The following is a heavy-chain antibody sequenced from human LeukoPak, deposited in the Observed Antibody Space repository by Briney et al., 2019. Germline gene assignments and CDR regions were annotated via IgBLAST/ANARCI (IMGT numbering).Heavy chain of an antibody. Sequence: LETLSLTCTVSGGSISSYYWSWIRQPPGKGLEWIGYIYYSGSTNYNPSLKSRVTISVDTSKNQFSLKLSSVTAADTAVYYCARWGGYSYYYYMDVWGKGTTVTVSS. D-gene: IGHD5-18*01. CDR2: IYYSGST. V-gene: IGHV4-59*01. CDR3: ARWGGYSYYYYMDV. J-gene: IGHJ6*03. CDR1: GGSISSYY.